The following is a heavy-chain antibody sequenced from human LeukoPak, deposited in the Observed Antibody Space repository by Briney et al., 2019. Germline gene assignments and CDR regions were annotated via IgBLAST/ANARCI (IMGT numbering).Heavy chain of an antibody. CDR1: GYTFTSYG. CDR3: ASPDYYDSSGLYFDY. V-gene: IGHV1-18*01. J-gene: IGHJ4*02. D-gene: IGHD3-22*01. Sequence: ASVKVSCKASGYTFTSYGISWVRQAPGQGLEWMGWISAYNGNTNYAQKFQGRVTITADESTSTAYMELSSLRSEDTAVYYCASPDYYDSSGLYFDYWGQGTLVTVSS. CDR2: ISAYNGNT.